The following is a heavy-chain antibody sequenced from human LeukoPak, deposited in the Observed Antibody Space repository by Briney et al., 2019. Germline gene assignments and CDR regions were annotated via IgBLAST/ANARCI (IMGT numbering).Heavy chain of an antibody. Sequence: SVKVSCKASGGTFSSDGITWVRQAPGQGLEWMGGTIPSFRKPDYAKKFQGRVTLTADESTSTAYMELSSLRSEDTAVYYCAREGLFTMVRRGTLDNWGQGTLVTVPS. CDR2: TIPSFRKP. CDR1: GGTFSSDG. D-gene: IGHD3-10*01. J-gene: IGHJ4*02. CDR3: AREGLFTMVRRGTLDN. V-gene: IGHV1-69*01.